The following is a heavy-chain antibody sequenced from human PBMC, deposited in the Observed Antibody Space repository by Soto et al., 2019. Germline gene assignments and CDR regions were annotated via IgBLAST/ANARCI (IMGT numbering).Heavy chain of an antibody. CDR2: IRGSGTTI. J-gene: IGHJ4*02. V-gene: IGHV3-23*01. CDR1: GFTFSLYA. Sequence: EVQLLESGGGLVQPGGSLRLSCAASGFTFSLYAMSGVRQAPGKGLELVSAIRGSGTTIYSADSVRGRFTISRDNSRNKVSLLMNRLRPEDTAVYYCATCFVATGGSSGWPWYFDSWGQGTLVAVSS. D-gene: IGHD6-25*01. CDR3: ATCFVATGGSSGWPWYFDS.